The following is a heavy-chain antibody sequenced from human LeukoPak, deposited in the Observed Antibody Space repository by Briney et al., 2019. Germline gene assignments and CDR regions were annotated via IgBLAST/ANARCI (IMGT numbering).Heavy chain of an antibody. D-gene: IGHD1-26*01. CDR2: ICPRDSDT. Sequence: GESLKISCQGSGYSFTNYWIGWVRQMPGKGLEWMGIICPRDSDTRYRPSFQGQVTISADKSISTAYLQWSSLKASDIAMYYCARFFGATSYFFDHWGQGTLVTVSS. J-gene: IGHJ4*02. V-gene: IGHV5-51*01. CDR1: GYSFTNYW. CDR3: ARFFGATSYFFDH.